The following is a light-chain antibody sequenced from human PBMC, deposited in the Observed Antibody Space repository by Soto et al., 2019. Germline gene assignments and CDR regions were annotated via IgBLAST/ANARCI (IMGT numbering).Light chain of an antibody. V-gene: IGKV1-33*01. Sequence: DIQMTQSPSSLSASVGDRCTIAFHASQDISNYLNWYHQKPGKAPKLLIYDASNLETGVPSRFSGSGSGTDSTLTISRLEPEDFAVYYCQQYGSSLITFGQGTRLEI. CDR1: QDISNY. J-gene: IGKJ5*01. CDR2: DAS. CDR3: QQYGSSLIT.